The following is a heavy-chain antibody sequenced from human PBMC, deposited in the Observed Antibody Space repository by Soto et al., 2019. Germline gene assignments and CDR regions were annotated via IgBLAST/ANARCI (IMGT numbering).Heavy chain of an antibody. V-gene: IGHV3-74*01. J-gene: IGHJ6*02. Sequence: GGSLRLSCEASGFSIRDYWMHWVRQAPGEGLVWVSCINGDASSTTYADSVKGRFTISRDDAKNTVYLQMTSLRAEDTAVYFCARDRSYAMEVWGQGTRVTISS. CDR1: GFSIRDYW. CDR2: INGDASST. CDR3: ARDRSYAMEV.